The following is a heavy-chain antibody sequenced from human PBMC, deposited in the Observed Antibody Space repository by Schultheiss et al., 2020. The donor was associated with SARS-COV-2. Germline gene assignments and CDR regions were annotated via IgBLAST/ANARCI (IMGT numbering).Heavy chain of an antibody. J-gene: IGHJ6*02. CDR2: IWYDGSNK. CDR1: GFTFSSYG. Sequence: GGSLRLSCAASGFTFSSYGMHWVRQAPGKGLEWVAVIWYDGSNKYYADSVKGRFTISRDNAKNSLYLQMNSLRAEDTAVYYCARDPSGHYYYGMDVWGQGTTVTVSS. V-gene: IGHV3-33*08. CDR3: ARDPSGHYYYGMDV.